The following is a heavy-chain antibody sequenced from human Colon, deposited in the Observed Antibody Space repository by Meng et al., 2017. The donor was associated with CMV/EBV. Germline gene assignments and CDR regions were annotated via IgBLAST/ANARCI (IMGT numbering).Heavy chain of an antibody. V-gene: IGHV1-18*01. CDR3: ARGRVTTEGGRS. Sequence: ASVKVSCKASGYSFTSFGISWVRQAPGQGLEWMGWISAHNGITTYAQKVQDRVTLTTDTSASTAYMELRNLTSEDTAVYFCARGRVTTEGGRSWGQGTLVTVSS. J-gene: IGHJ4*02. D-gene: IGHD2-21*02. CDR2: ISAHNGIT. CDR1: GYSFTSFG.